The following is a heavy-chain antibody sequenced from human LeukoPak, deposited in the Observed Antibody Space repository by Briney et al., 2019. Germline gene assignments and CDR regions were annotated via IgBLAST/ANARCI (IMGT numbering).Heavy chain of an antibody. V-gene: IGHV3-23*01. CDR3: AKDGGYCSSTSCSLDY. CDR1: GLTFSNYA. D-gene: IGHD2-2*03. Sequence: GSLRLSCAASGLTFSNYAMSWVRQAPGKGLEWVSGISASGGSTYYADSVKGRFTSSRDNSKNTLYLQMNSLRAEDTAVYYCAKDGGYCSSTSCSLDYWGQGTLVTVSS. CDR2: ISASGGST. J-gene: IGHJ4*02.